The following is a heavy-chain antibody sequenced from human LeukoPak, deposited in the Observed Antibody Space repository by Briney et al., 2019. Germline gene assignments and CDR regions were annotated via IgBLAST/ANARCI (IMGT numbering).Heavy chain of an antibody. J-gene: IGHJ4*02. CDR3: AGESRYCSSTSCYVDY. CDR2: ISSSSSYI. CDR1: GFTFSSYS. D-gene: IGHD2-2*01. Sequence: GGSLRLSCAASGFTFSSYSMNWVRQAPGKGLEWVSSISSSSSYIYYADSVKGRFTISRDNAKNSLYLQMNSLRAEDTAVYYCAGESRYCSSTSCYVDYWGQGTLVTVSS. V-gene: IGHV3-21*01.